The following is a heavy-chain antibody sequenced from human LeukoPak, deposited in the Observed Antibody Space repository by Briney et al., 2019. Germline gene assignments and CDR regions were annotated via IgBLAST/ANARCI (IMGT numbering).Heavy chain of an antibody. CDR1: GFTFSSNW. D-gene: IGHD5-18*01. J-gene: IGHJ4*02. V-gene: IGHV3-74*01. Sequence: GGSLRLSCAASGFTFSSNWMHWVSQAPGKGMVWVSRISTDGSSTNYAASAMGRFTISRDNTKNTLYLQMNSLRVEDTAVYYCASDTVDGALGIDYWGQGTLVTVSS. CDR3: ASDTVDGALGIDY. CDR2: ISTDGSST.